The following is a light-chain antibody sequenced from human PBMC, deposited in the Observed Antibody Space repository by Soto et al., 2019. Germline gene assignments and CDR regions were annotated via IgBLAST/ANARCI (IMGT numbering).Light chain of an antibody. CDR1: QSVSSN. CDR3: QQYNSYAWT. CDR2: GAS. Sequence: EIVMTQSPATLSVSPGERATLSCRASQSVSSNLAWYQQKPGQAPRLLIYGASTRATGIPARFSGSGSGTEFTLTISSLQSDDFATYYCQQYNSYAWTLGQGTKVDIK. V-gene: IGKV3-15*01. J-gene: IGKJ1*01.